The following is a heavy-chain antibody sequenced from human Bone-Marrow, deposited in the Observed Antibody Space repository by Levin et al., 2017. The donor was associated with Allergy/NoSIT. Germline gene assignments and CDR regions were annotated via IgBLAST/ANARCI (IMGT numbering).Heavy chain of an antibody. Sequence: PGGSLRLSCAASGFTFSTYAMSWVRQAPGKGLEWVSGISGSGGATYYADSVRGRFTISRDNSKNTLYLQMNSLRAEDTAIYYCANEDTSGWYPDYWGQGTLVTVSS. CDR2: ISGSGGAT. J-gene: IGHJ4*02. CDR1: GFTFSTYA. D-gene: IGHD6-19*01. V-gene: IGHV3-23*01. CDR3: ANEDTSGWYPDY.